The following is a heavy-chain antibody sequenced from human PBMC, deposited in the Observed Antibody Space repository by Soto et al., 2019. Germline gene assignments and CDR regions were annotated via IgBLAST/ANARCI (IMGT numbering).Heavy chain of an antibody. Sequence: GGSLRLSCAASGFSFSNYWMSWARQAPGKGLEWVADIKQDGVEKYYVDSVKGRFTISRDNAKNSLYLQMRSLRAEDTAVYYCARVGGSGSYHNRPYYYYGMDVWGQGTTVTVSS. V-gene: IGHV3-7*01. CDR3: ARVGGSGSYHNRPYYYYGMDV. CDR1: GFSFSNYW. J-gene: IGHJ6*02. CDR2: IKQDGVEK. D-gene: IGHD3-10*01.